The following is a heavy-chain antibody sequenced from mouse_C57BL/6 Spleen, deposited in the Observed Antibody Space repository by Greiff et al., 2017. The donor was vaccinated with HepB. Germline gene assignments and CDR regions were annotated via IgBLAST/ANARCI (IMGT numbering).Heavy chain of an antibody. CDR3: ARIYYGNYERYFDV. CDR2: IYPGSGST. Sequence: QVQLQQPGAELVKPGASVKMSCKASGYTFTSCWITWVKQRPGQGLEWIGDIYPGSGSTNYNEKFKSKATLTVDTSSSTAYMQLSSLTSEDSAVYYCARIYYGNYERYFDVWGTGTTVTVSS. CDR1: GYTFTSCW. V-gene: IGHV1-55*01. D-gene: IGHD2-1*01. J-gene: IGHJ1*03.